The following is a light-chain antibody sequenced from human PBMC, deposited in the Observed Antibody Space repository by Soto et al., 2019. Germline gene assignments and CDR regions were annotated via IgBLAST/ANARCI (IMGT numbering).Light chain of an antibody. V-gene: IGLV4-69*01. CDR2: LNSDGSH. CDR3: QTWGTGIHVV. J-gene: IGLJ2*01. Sequence: QPVLTQSPSASASLGASVKLTCTLTSGHSSYAIAWHQQQPEKGPRYLMRLNSDGSHNEGDAIPDRFSGSSSGAERSLTISSLQSEDEADYYCQTWGTGIHVVFGGGTKVTVL. CDR1: SGHSSYA.